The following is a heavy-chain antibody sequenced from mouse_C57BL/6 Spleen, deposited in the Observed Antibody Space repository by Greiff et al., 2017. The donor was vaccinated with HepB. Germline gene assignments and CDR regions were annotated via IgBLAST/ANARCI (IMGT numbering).Heavy chain of an antibody. J-gene: IGHJ2*01. CDR2: INPYNGDT. CDR3: AREYYGSSYLDY. V-gene: IGHV1-20*01. Sequence: DVKLQESGPELVKPGDSVKISCKASGYSFTGYFMNWVMQSHGKSLEWIGRINPYNGDTFYNQKFKGKATLTVDKSSSTAHMELRSLTSEDSAVYYCAREYYGSSYLDYWGQGTTLTVSS. CDR1: GYSFTGYF. D-gene: IGHD1-1*01.